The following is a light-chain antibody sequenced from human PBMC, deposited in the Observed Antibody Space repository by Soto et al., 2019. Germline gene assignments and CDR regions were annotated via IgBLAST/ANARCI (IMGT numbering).Light chain of an antibody. CDR3: QQRSNWPH. V-gene: IGKV3D-20*02. J-gene: IGKJ5*01. CDR2: GAS. CDR1: QSVSSSY. Sequence: EIVLTQSPGTLSLSPGERATLSCRASQSVSSSYLALYQQKPGQAPRLLIYGASSRATGIPDRFSGSGSGTDFSLTISRLEPEDFAVYYCQQRSNWPHFGQGTRLEI.